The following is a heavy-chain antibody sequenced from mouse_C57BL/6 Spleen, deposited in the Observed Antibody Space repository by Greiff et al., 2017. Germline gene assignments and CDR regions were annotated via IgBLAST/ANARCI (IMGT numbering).Heavy chain of an antibody. CDR2: INPSNGGT. V-gene: IGHV1-53*01. CDR1: GYTFTSYW. CDR3: ARFGYGRAMDY. D-gene: IGHD2-2*01. J-gene: IGHJ4*01. Sequence: QVQLKESGTELVKPGASVKLSCKASGYTFTSYWMHWVKQRPGQGLEWIGNINPSNGGTNYNEKFKSKATLTVDKSSSTAYMQLSSLTSEDSAVYYCARFGYGRAMDYWGQGTSVTVSS.